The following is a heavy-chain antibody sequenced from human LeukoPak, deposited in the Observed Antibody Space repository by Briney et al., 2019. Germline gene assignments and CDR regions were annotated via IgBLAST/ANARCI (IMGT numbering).Heavy chain of an antibody. CDR1: GFTFSSYS. J-gene: IGHJ6*02. Sequence: PGGSLRLSCAASGFTFSSYSMNWVRQAPGKGLEWVSSISSSSSYIYYADSVKGRFTISRDNAKNSLYLQMNSLIAEDMAVYYCARDGAKQWLVRYYYYGMDVWGQGTTVTVSS. D-gene: IGHD6-19*01. CDR2: ISSSSSYI. V-gene: IGHV3-21*01. CDR3: ARDGAKQWLVRYYYYGMDV.